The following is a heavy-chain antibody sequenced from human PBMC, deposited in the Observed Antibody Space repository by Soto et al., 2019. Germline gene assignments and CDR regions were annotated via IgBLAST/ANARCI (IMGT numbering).Heavy chain of an antibody. V-gene: IGHV4-31*03. Sequence: SETLFLTCTVSCGSISSGGYYWGWIRQHPGKGLEWIGYIYYSGSTYYNPSLKSRVTISVDTSKNQFSLKLSSVTAADTAVYYCASLWFGDEGFDYWGQGTLVPVSS. CDR1: CGSISSGGYY. CDR3: ASLWFGDEGFDY. CDR2: IYYSGST. D-gene: IGHD3-10*01. J-gene: IGHJ4*02.